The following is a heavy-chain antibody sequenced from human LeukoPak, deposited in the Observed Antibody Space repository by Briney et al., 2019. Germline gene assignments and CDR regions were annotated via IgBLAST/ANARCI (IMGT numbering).Heavy chain of an antibody. J-gene: IGHJ4*02. CDR3: ARDRDTAMVTDY. Sequence: GGSLRLSCVVSGFTLSGHSINWVRQAPGKGLEWVSSISSSSSYIYYADSVKGRFTISRDNAKNSLYLQMNSLRAEDTAVYYCARDRDTAMVTDYWGQGTLVTVSS. V-gene: IGHV3-21*01. CDR2: ISSSSSYI. D-gene: IGHD5-18*01. CDR1: GFTLSGHS.